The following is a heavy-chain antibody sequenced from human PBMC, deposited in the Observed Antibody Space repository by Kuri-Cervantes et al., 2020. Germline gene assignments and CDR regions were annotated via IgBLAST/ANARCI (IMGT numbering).Heavy chain of an antibody. Sequence: GESLKISCAASGFTFSSYGMHWVRQAPGKGLEWVAVISYDGSNKYYADSVKGRFTISRDNSKNTLYLQMNSLRAEDTAVYYCARDCGSYFDYWGQGTLVTVSS. J-gene: IGHJ4*02. D-gene: IGHD1-26*01. CDR3: ARDCGSYFDY. V-gene: IGHV3-30*03. CDR2: ISYDGSNK. CDR1: GFTFSSYG.